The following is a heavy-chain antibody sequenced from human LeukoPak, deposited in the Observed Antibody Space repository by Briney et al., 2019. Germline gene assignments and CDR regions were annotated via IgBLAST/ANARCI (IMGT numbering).Heavy chain of an antibody. D-gene: IGHD6-19*01. Sequence: SETLSLTCTVSGGSISSGDYYWSWIRQPPGKGLEWIGYIYYSGNTNYNPSLRSRVTMSVDTSKNQFSLKLGSVTAADTAIYYCARDRGQWLIRGAFDIWGQGTLGFVSS. CDR1: GGSISSGDYY. CDR3: ARDRGQWLIRGAFDI. J-gene: IGHJ3*02. CDR2: IYYSGNT. V-gene: IGHV4-61*08.